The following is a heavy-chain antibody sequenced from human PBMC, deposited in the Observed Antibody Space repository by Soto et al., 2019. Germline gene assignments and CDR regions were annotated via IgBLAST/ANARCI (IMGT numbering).Heavy chain of an antibody. CDR2: IIPITATA. CDR1: GGTFGSYA. J-gene: IGHJ6*02. V-gene: IGHV1-69*01. Sequence: QVQLVQSGAEVKKPGSSVKVSCKASGGTFGSYAISWVRQAPGQGLEWMGGIIPITATANYAQKFQGRVTITADESTSTASMQLSSRRSEDTAVYYCARSQGSSTSLEIYYYYYYGMDVWGQGTTVTVSS. D-gene: IGHD2-2*01. CDR3: ARSQGSSTSLEIYYYYYYGMDV.